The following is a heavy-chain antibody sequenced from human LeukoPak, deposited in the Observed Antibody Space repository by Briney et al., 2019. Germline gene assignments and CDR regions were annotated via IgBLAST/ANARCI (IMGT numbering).Heavy chain of an antibody. V-gene: IGHV4-61*02. CDR2: IYTSGST. Sequence: SETLSLTCTVSGGSISSGSYYWSWIRQPAGKGLEWIGRIYTSGSTDYNPSLKSRVTISVDTSKKQFSLKLNSVTAADTAVYYCARVTGYMIEDYFDYWGQGILVTVSS. D-gene: IGHD3-9*01. J-gene: IGHJ4*02. CDR3: ARVTGYMIEDYFDY. CDR1: GGSISSGSYY.